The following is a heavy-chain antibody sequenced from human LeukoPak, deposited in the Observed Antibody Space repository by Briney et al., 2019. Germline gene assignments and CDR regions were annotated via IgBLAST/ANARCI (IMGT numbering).Heavy chain of an antibody. Sequence: PGRCLRPACSAAALTASIYWMSWVRQAPGKGLEWVGNIKQVGSEEYYVDAAKGRFTISRDNAKSSLYLQMNSLRAEDTAVYYCARDYGGDWGQGTLVTVSS. CDR3: ARDYGGD. V-gene: IGHV3-7*04. CDR1: ALTASIYW. J-gene: IGHJ4*02. CDR2: IKQVGSEE. D-gene: IGHD3-16*01.